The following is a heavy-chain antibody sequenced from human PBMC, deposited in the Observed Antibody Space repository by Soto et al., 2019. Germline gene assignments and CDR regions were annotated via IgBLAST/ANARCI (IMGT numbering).Heavy chain of an antibody. CDR3: AKDTLFDTDAFDI. D-gene: IGHD3-10*02. Sequence: LRLSCAASGFTIDDYAMHWVRQAPGKGLEWVSGISWNSGSIGYADSVKGRFTISRDNAKNSLYLQMNSLRAEDTALYYCAKDTLFDTDAFDIWGQGTMVTVSS. CDR2: ISWNSGSI. CDR1: GFTIDDYA. J-gene: IGHJ3*02. V-gene: IGHV3-9*01.